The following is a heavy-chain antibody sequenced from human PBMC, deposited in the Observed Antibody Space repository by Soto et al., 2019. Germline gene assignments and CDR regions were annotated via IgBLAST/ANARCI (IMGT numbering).Heavy chain of an antibody. J-gene: IGHJ5*02. CDR1: GFSLSNARMG. CDR3: ARALRYCSSTSCYRTWDVSWFDP. CDR2: ISSNDEK. D-gene: IGHD2-2*02. V-gene: IGHV2-26*01. Sequence: SGPTLVNPTETLTLTCTVSGFSLSNARMGVSWIRQPPGKALEWLAHISSNDEKSYSTSLKSRLTISKDTSKSQVVLTMTNMDPVDTATYYCARALRYCSSTSCYRTWDVSWFDPWGQGTLVTAPQ.